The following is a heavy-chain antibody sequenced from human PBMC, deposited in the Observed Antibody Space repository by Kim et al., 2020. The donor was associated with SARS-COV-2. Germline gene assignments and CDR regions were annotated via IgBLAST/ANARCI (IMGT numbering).Heavy chain of an antibody. CDR3: ARDSPRRLIAAAGLNWFDP. CDR2: IIPIFGTA. J-gene: IGHJ5*02. Sequence: SVKVSCKASGGTFSSYAISWVRQAPGQGLEWMGGIIPIFGTANYAQKFQGRVTITADESTSTAYMELSSLRSEDTAVYYCARDSPRRLIAAAGLNWFDPWGQGTLVTVSS. V-gene: IGHV1-69*13. CDR1: GGTFSSYA. D-gene: IGHD6-13*01.